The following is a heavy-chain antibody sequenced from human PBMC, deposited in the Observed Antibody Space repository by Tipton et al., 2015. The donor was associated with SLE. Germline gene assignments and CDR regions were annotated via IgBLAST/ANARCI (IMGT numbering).Heavy chain of an antibody. V-gene: IGHV4-34*01. Sequence: TLSLTCAVYGGSFSDYYWSWIRQPPGKGLEWIGEISHSGNTIYSPSLKSRVTILIDTSKNQFSLMLSSVTAADTAVYYCARAIGVNYFNFWGQGILVNVSP. CDR2: ISHSGNT. CDR3: ARAIGVNYFNF. CDR1: GGSFSDYY. D-gene: IGHD3-3*01. J-gene: IGHJ4*02.